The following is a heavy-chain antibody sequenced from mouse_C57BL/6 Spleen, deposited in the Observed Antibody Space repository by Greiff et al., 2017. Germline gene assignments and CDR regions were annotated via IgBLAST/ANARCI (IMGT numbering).Heavy chain of an antibody. V-gene: IGHV1-61*01. Sequence: QVQLQQSGAELVRPGSSVKLSCKASGYTFTSYWMDWVKQRPGQGLEWIGNIYPSDSETHYNQKFKDKATLTVDKSSSTAYMQLSSLTSEDSAVYYCARANYYGSSHYWGQGTTLTVSS. CDR1: GYTFTSYW. J-gene: IGHJ2*01. D-gene: IGHD1-1*01. CDR3: ARANYYGSSHY. CDR2: IYPSDSET.